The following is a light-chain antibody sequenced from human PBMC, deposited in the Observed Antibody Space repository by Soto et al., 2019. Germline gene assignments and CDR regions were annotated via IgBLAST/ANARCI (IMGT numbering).Light chain of an antibody. J-gene: IGKJ1*01. Sequence: ELVLTQSPATLSLSPGERATLSCRASQSVSSIYLAWYQQKPGQAPRLLIYGASSRATGIPDRFSGSGSGTDFSLTISRLEPEDLAVDYCQQYGSSSWTFGQGTKVEIK. CDR2: GAS. CDR1: QSVSSIY. V-gene: IGKV3-20*01. CDR3: QQYGSSSWT.